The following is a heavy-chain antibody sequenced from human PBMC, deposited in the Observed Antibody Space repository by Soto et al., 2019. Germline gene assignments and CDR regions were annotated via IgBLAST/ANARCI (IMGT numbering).Heavy chain of an antibody. CDR2: ISYDGSNK. Sequence: GSLRLSCAASGFTFSNYGMHWVRQAPGKGLEWVAVISYDGSNKYYADSVKGRFTISRDNSKNTLYLQMNSLRAEDTAVYYCAKEVVCYYFDYWGQGTLVTVSS. V-gene: IGHV3-30*18. CDR1: GFTFSNYG. D-gene: IGHD3-16*01. CDR3: AKEVVCYYFDY. J-gene: IGHJ4*02.